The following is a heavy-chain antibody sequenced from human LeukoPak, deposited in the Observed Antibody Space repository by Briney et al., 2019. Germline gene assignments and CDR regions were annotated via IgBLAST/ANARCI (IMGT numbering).Heavy chain of an antibody. J-gene: IGHJ4*02. CDR3: ARDSSYSGSYYDQANYFDY. Sequence: PSQTLSLTCTVSGGSISSGGYYWSWIRQPPGKGLEWIGYIYHSGSTYYNPSLKSRVTISVDRSKNQFSLELSSVTAADTAVYYCARDSSYSGSYYDQANYFDYWGQGTLVTVSS. CDR1: GGSISSGGYY. CDR2: IYHSGST. D-gene: IGHD1-26*01. V-gene: IGHV4-30-2*01.